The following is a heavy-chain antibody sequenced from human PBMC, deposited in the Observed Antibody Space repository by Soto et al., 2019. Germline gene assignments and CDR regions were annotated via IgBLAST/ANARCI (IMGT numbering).Heavy chain of an antibody. CDR2: ISYDGSNK. J-gene: IGHJ6*02. D-gene: IGHD2-15*01. CDR1: GFTFSSYA. V-gene: IGHV3-30-3*01. CDR3: ARVGDYYYYGMDV. Sequence: GGSLRLSCAASGFTFSSYAMHWVRQAPGKGLEWVAVISYDGSNKYYADSVKGRFTISRDNSKNTLYLQMNSLRAEDTAVYYCARVGDYYYYGMDVWGQGTTVTVSS.